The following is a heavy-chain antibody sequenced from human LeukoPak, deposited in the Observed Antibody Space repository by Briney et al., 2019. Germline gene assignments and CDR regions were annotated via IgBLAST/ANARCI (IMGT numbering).Heavy chain of an antibody. V-gene: IGHV4-59*01. J-gene: IGHJ2*01. CDR2: IYYSGST. CDR1: GGSISSYY. Sequence: PSETLSLTCTVSGGSISSYYWSWIRQPPGKGLEWIGYIYYSGSTNYNPPLKSRVTISVDTSKNQFSLKLSSVTAADTAVYYCARESGVSSGSLYWYFDLWGRGTLVTVSS. CDR3: ARESGVSSGSLYWYFDL. D-gene: IGHD6-19*01.